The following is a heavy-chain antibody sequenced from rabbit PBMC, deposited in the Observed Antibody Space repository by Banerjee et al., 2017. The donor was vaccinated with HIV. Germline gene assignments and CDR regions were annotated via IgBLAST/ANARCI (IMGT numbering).Heavy chain of an antibody. V-gene: IGHV1S47*01. CDR3: ARDRGYYTYGYAGYAYAMDGMDL. CDR2: IDPGSGRT. CDR1: GFDFSSYG. D-gene: IGHD6-1*01. Sequence: QEQLVESGGGLVQPGGSLKLSCKASGFDFSSYGVNWVRQAPGKGLEWIGYIDPGSGRTYYASWVNGRFTISSHNAQNTLYLQVNSLTAVDRATYFCARDRGYYTYGYAGYAYAMDGMDLWGQGTLVTVS. J-gene: IGHJ6*01.